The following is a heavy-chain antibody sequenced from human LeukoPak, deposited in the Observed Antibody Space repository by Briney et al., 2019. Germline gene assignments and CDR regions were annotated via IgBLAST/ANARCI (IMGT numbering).Heavy chain of an antibody. CDR2: IYHSGST. CDR3: ARDLAGSTMVRGVIGY. D-gene: IGHD3-10*01. Sequence: SETLSLTCTVSGYSISSGYYWGWIRQPPGKGLEWIGSIYHSGSTYYNPSLKSRVTISVDTSKNQFSLKLSSVTAADTAVYYCARDLAGSTMVRGVIGYWGQGTLVTVSS. J-gene: IGHJ4*02. CDR1: GYSISSGYY. V-gene: IGHV4-38-2*02.